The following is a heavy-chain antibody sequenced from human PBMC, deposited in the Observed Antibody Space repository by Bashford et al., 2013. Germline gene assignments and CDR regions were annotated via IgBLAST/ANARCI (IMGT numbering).Heavy chain of an antibody. J-gene: IGHJ4*02. Sequence: GESLKISCKGSGYSFMSYWIGWVRQMPGKGLEWMGIIYPGDSDTRYSPSFQGQVTISADKSISTAYLQWRSLKASDTAMYYCARQRGSSSSNFDYWGQGALVTVSS. CDR1: GYSFMSYW. CDR2: IYPGDSDT. V-gene: IGHV5-51*01. CDR3: ARQRGSSSSNFDY. D-gene: IGHD6-6*01.